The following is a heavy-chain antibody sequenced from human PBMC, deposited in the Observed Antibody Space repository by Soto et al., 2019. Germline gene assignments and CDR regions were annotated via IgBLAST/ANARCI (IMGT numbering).Heavy chain of an antibody. D-gene: IGHD6-25*01. CDR3: VSEVSGAFHI. Sequence: EVQLVESGGALVKPGESLRLSCAASGFSFRNAWLNWVRQAPGKGPEWVGLIKSKTNGETTDYTAPVKGRFTISRDDSKDTLYLQMNSLKVEDTALYYCVSEVSGAFHIWGQGTMVTVSS. V-gene: IGHV3-15*02. CDR2: IKSKTNGETT. J-gene: IGHJ3*02. CDR1: GFSFRNAW.